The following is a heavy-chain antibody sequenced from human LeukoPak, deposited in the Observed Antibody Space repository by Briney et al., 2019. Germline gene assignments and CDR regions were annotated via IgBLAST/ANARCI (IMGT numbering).Heavy chain of an antibody. CDR3: AKGGYSYEIYFDY. J-gene: IGHJ4*02. CDR2: ISGSGGST. D-gene: IGHD5-18*01. CDR1: GFTFSDYY. V-gene: IGHV3-23*01. Sequence: GGSLRLSCAASGFTFSDYYMSWIRQAPGKGLEWVSAISGSGGSTYYADSVKGRFTISRDNSKNTLYLQMNSLRAEDTAVYYCAKGGYSYEIYFDYWGQGTLVTVSS.